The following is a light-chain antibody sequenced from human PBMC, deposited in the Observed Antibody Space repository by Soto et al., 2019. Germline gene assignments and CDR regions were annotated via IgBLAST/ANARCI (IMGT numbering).Light chain of an antibody. V-gene: IGKV1-39*01. J-gene: IGKJ2*01. CDR2: AAS. CDR1: QTISTY. Sequence: DIQMTQSPSSLSAAVGDRVTITCRASQTISTYLNWYQQKPGKAPKLLIYAASSLQSGVPSRFTGSRSWTDFTLTISSLQPEDFATYYCQQSHGIPYTFGQGTKLEIK. CDR3: QQSHGIPYT.